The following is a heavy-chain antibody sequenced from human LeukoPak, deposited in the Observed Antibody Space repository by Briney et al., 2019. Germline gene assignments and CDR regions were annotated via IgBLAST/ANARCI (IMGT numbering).Heavy chain of an antibody. CDR1: GGFITSSFY. CDR2: IYNSGGT. CDR3: ARASVLLSADY. V-gene: IGHV4-59*01. Sequence: SETLSLTCTVSGGFITSSFYWSWIRQSPGKGLEWIGYIYNSGGTKYNPSLKSRLIISVDTSKNQFSLNLSSVTAADTAVYYCARASVLLSADYWGQGTLVTVSS. J-gene: IGHJ4*02. D-gene: IGHD3-16*01.